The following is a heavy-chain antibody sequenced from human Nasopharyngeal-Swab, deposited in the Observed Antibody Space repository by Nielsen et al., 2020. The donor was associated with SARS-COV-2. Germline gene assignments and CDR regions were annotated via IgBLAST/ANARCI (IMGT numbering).Heavy chain of an antibody. V-gene: IGHV3-15*07. CDR3: TTDFPSQYFYYYMDV. CDR2: IKSKTDGGTT. Sequence: GGSLRLSCAASGFTFSNAWMNWVRQAPGKGLEWVGRIKSKTDGGTTDYAAPVKGRFTVPGDDSNNTLYLQMNSLKTEDTAVYYCTTDFPSQYFYYYMDVWGKGTTVTVSS. J-gene: IGHJ6*03. CDR1: GFTFSNAW.